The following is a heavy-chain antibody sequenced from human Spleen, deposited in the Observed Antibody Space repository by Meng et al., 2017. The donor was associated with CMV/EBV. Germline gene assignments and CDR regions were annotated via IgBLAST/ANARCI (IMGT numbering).Heavy chain of an antibody. D-gene: IGHD1-14*01. CDR1: GYLFTGYY. V-gene: IGHV1-58*02. Sequence: SVKVSCKASGYLFTGYYMHWVRQAPGQRLEWIGWIVVGSGNTNYAQKFQERVTITRDMSTSTAYMELSSLRSEDTAVYYCAAQPGDAFDIWGQGTMVTVSS. J-gene: IGHJ3*02. CDR2: IVVGSGNT. CDR3: AAQPGDAFDI.